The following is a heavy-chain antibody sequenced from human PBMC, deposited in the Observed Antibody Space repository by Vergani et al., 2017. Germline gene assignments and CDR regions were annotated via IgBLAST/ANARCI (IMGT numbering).Heavy chain of an antibody. V-gene: IGHV3-23*04. D-gene: IGHD3-3*01. CDR3: AKDRRYDFWKRGMSMDV. Sequence: VQLVESGGGVVQPGRSLRLSCAASGFTFSSYAMSWVRQAPGKGLEWVSAISGSGGSTYYADSVKGRFTISRDNSKNTLYLQMNSLRAEDTAVYYCAKDRRYDFWKRGMSMDVWGQGTTVTVSS. CDR2: ISGSGGST. CDR1: GFTFSSYA. J-gene: IGHJ6*02.